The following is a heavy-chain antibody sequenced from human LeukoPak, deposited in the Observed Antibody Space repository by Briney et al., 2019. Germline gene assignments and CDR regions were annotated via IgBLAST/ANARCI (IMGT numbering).Heavy chain of an antibody. CDR1: GFTFSSYG. D-gene: IGHD3-16*01. Sequence: GGSLRLSCAASGFTFSSYGMHWVRQAPGKGLEWVAVIWYDGSNKYYADSVKGRFTISRDNSKNTLYLQMNSLRAEGTAVYYCARSDVGGIFDYWGQGTLVTVSS. V-gene: IGHV3-33*01. CDR2: IWYDGSNK. J-gene: IGHJ4*02. CDR3: ARSDVGGIFDY.